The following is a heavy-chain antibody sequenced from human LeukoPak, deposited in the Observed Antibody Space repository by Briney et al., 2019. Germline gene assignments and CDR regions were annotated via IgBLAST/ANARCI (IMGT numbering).Heavy chain of an antibody. CDR3: ARRFLPAAHYFDH. V-gene: IGHV4-34*01. CDR2: INHSGST. D-gene: IGHD2-2*01. J-gene: IGHJ4*02. Sequence: SETLSLTCAVYGGSFSGYYWSWIRQPPGKGLEWIGEINHSGSTNYNPSLKSRVTISVDTSKNQFSLKLSSVTAADTAVYYCARRFLPAAHYFDHWGQGTLVTVSS. CDR1: GGSFSGYY.